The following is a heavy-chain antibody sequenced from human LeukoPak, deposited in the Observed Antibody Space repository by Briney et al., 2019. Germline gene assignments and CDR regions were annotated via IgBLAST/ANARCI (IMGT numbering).Heavy chain of an antibody. Sequence: GGSLRLSCAASGFTFGNSWVHWVRQAPGKGLVWVSRSKYDGSTVMYAESVKGRFTISRDNARGTLYLQMNSLRVDDTAVYYCAKSDWFDPCGRGILVTVSS. J-gene: IGHJ5*02. V-gene: IGHV3-74*03. CDR2: SKYDGSTV. CDR3: AKSDWFDP. CDR1: GFTFGNSW.